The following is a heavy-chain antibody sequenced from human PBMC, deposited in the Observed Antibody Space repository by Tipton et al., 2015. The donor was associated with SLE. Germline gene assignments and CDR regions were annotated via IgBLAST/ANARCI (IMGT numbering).Heavy chain of an antibody. V-gene: IGHV1-18*04. CDR1: GYTFTSYH. CDR3: ARVRVDTAMGVFDF. J-gene: IGHJ4*02. Sequence: QLVQSGAEVKTPGASVKVSCKASGYTFTSYHIHWVRQAPGQGLEWMGWISTYNGNTNYAQKLQGRVTMTSDTSTSTAYMELRSLRSDDTAIYYCARVRVDTAMGVFDFWGQGTLVTVSS. D-gene: IGHD5-18*01. CDR2: ISTYNGNT.